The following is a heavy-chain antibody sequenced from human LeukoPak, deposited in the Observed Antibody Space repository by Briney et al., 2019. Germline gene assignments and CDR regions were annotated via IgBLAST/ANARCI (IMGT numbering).Heavy chain of an antibody. D-gene: IGHD3-22*01. CDR1: GYSFTGYY. CDR3: ARAGYDSNGLDY. V-gene: IGHV1-2*06. J-gene: IGHJ4*02. Sequence: ASVKVSCKASGYSFTGYYIHWVRQAPGQGLEWLGRINPNSGGTHYAQKFQGRVTMTRDTSIVTAYMELSRLGSDDTAVYYCARAGYDSNGLDYWGQGTLVTVS. CDR2: INPNSGGT.